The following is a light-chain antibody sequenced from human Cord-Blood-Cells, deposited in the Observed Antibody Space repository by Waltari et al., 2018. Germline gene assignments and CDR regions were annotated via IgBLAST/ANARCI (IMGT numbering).Light chain of an antibody. CDR3: QQRSNWPIT. CDR1: QSVSSY. CDR2: DAS. J-gene: IGKJ5*01. V-gene: IGKV3-11*01. Sequence: EIVLTQSPATLSLSPRERATLSCRASQSVSSYLAWYQQKPGQAPRLLIYDASNRATGIPARFSGSGSGTDCTLTISSLEPEDFAVYYCQQRSNWPITFGQGTRLEIK.